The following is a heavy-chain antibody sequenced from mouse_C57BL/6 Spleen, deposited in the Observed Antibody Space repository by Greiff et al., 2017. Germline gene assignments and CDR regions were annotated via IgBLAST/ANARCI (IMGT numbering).Heavy chain of an antibody. J-gene: IGHJ4*01. V-gene: IGHV1-77*01. Sequence: VQLQQSGAELVKPGASVKISCKASGYTFTDYYINWVKQRPGQGLEWIGKIGPGSGSTYYNEKFKGKATLTADNSSSTAYMQLSSLTSEDSAVYFCARDGNYAYYAMDYWGQGTSVTVSS. D-gene: IGHD2-1*01. CDR1: GYTFTDYY. CDR3: ARDGNYAYYAMDY. CDR2: IGPGSGST.